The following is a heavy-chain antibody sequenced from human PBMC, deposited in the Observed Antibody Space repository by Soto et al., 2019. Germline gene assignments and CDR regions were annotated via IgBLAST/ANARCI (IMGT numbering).Heavy chain of an antibody. Sequence: PSVPMCHTCADYGGKFICYYWGWIRTPPGKGLERIGEINHSGSTNYNPSLKSRVTISVDTSKNQFSLKLSSVTAADTAVYYCARGRSHYGSFVLDYWGQGTLVIVSS. CDR3: ARGRSHYGSFVLDY. CDR2: INHSGST. J-gene: IGHJ4*02. V-gene: IGHV4-34*01. CDR1: GGKFICYY. D-gene: IGHD3-10*01.